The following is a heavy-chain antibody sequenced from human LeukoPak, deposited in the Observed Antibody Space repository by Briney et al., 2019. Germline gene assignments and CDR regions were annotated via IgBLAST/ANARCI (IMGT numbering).Heavy chain of an antibody. J-gene: IGHJ4*02. CDR3: AKCASSSWYYFDY. CDR1: GFTFSSYS. D-gene: IGHD6-13*01. V-gene: IGHV3-21*01. CDR2: ISSSSSYI. Sequence: GGSLILSCAASGFTFSSYSMNWVRQAPGKGLEWVSSISSSSSYIYYADSVKGRFTISRDNSKNTLYLQMNSLRAEDTAVYYCAKCASSSWYYFDYWGQGTLVTVSS.